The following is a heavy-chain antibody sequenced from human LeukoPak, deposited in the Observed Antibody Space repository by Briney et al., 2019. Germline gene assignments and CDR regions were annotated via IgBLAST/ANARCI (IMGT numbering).Heavy chain of an antibody. V-gene: IGHV3-48*04. CDR2: ISSSSTI. J-gene: IGHJ4*02. CDR3: ARDPRVVVADD. Sequence: PGRSLRLSCAASGFTFSSYAINWVRQAPGKGLEWVSYISSSSTIYYADSVKGRFTISRDNAKNSLYLQMNSLRAEDTAVYYCARDPRVVVADDWGQGTLVTVSS. CDR1: GFTFSSYA. D-gene: IGHD2-15*01.